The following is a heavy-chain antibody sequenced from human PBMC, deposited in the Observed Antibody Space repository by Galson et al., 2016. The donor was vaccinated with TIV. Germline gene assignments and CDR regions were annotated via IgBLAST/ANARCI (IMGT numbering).Heavy chain of an antibody. CDR1: GYPSTGYF. D-gene: IGHD5-12*01. V-gene: IGHV1-2*02. J-gene: IGHJ2*01. CDR2: INPNSGGT. CDR3: ARAPTLIVATIYWYFDL. Sequence: SGYPSTGYFMHWVRQAPGQGLEWMGWINPNSGGTNYAQKFQGRVTMTRDTSISTAYMELSSLISDDTAMYFCARAPTLIVATIYWYFDLWGRGTLVTVSS.